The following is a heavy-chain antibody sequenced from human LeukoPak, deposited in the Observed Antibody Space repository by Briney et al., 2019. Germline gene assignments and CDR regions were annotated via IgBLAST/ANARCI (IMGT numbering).Heavy chain of an antibody. Sequence: GGSQRLSCAASGFTFSSYSMNWVRQAPGKGLEWVSSISSSSSYIYYADSVKGRFTISRDNAKNSLYLQMNSLRAEDTAVYYCARDLYCSSTSCYRGFDYWGQGTLVTVSS. J-gene: IGHJ4*02. CDR2: ISSSSSYI. V-gene: IGHV3-21*01. CDR1: GFTFSSYS. D-gene: IGHD2-2*02. CDR3: ARDLYCSSTSCYRGFDY.